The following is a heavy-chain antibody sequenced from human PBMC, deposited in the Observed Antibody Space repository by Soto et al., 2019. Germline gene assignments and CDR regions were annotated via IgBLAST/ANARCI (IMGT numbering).Heavy chain of an antibody. Sequence: GESLKISCKGSGYSFTSYWIGWVRQMPGKGLEWMGIIYPGDSDTRYSPSFQGQVTISADKSISTAYLQWSSLKASDTAMYYCARRFSGGSCYPRSGMDVWGQGTTVSGSS. D-gene: IGHD2-15*01. V-gene: IGHV5-51*01. CDR2: IYPGDSDT. CDR1: GYSFTSYW. CDR3: ARRFSGGSCYPRSGMDV. J-gene: IGHJ6*02.